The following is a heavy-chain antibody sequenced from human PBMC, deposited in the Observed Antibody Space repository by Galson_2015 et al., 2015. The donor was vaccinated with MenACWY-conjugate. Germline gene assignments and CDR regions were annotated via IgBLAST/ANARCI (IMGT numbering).Heavy chain of an antibody. CDR1: GFAFSNYC. J-gene: IGHJ6*02. D-gene: IGHD6-19*01. CDR2: ICAGGISI. V-gene: IGHV3-74*03. Sequence: SLRLSCAASGFAFSNYCMHWVRQAPGKGLECVSRICAGGISIMYGDSVRGRFTISRDDAENTLYLQMDSLRADDTAVYFCVRGSSGWRGMDIWGQGTPVTVSS. CDR3: VRGSSGWRGMDI.